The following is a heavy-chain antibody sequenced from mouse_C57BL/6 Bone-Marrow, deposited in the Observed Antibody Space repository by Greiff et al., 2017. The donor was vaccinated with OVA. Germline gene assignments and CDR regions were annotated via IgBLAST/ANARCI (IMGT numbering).Heavy chain of an antibody. CDR2: IRSKSNNYAT. CDR1: GFSFNTYA. V-gene: IGHV10-1*01. J-gene: IGHJ3*01. CDR3: VGDGYGSSLAWFAY. Sequence: EVKLMESGGGLVQPKGSLKLSCAASGFSFNTYAMNWVRQAPGKGLEWVARIRSKSNNYATYYADSVKDRFTISRDDSESMLYLQMNNLKTGDAAMYDCVGDGYGSSLAWFAYWGEGTLVTVSA. D-gene: IGHD1-1*01.